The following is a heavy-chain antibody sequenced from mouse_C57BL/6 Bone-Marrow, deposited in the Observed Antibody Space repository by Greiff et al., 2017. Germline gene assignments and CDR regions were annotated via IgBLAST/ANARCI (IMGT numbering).Heavy chain of an antibody. CDR3: ARGYGNYWYFDV. J-gene: IGHJ1*03. V-gene: IGHV5-4*01. CDR2: ISDGGSYT. CDR1: GFTFRSYA. Sequence: QLVESGGGLVKPGGSLKLSCAASGFTFRSYAMSWVRQTPEKRLEWVATISDGGSYTYYPDNVKGRFTIVRDNAKNNLYLQMSHLKSEDTAMYYCARGYGNYWYFDVWGTGTTVTVSS. D-gene: IGHD2-1*01.